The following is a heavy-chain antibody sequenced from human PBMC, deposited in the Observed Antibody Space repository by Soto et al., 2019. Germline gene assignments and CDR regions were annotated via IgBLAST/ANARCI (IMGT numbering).Heavy chain of an antibody. V-gene: IGHV5-10-1*01. D-gene: IGHD2-2*01. Sequence: GASVKSSCKGCGYSFTSYWISWVRQMPGKGLEWMGRIDPSDSYTNYSPSFQGHVTISADKSISTAYLQWSSLKASDTAMYYCAKTLRTSRTLFDSWGQGSLVTVSS. J-gene: IGHJ4*02. CDR2: IDPSDSYT. CDR3: AKTLRTSRTLFDS. CDR1: GYSFTSYW.